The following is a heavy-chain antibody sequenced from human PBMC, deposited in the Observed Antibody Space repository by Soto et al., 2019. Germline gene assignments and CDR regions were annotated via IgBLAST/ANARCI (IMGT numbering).Heavy chain of an antibody. V-gene: IGHV4-4*02. CDR3: ARVSGSYYYGMDV. CDR2: IYHSGST. Sequence: QVQLQESGPGLVKPSGTLSLTGAVSGGPFRGITCWGWVRKPPGKGLEGIGEIYHSGSTNYNPSLKSRVTISVDKSKNQFSLKLSSVTAADTAVYYCARVSGSYYYGMDVWGQGTTVTVSS. CDR1: GGPFRGITC. J-gene: IGHJ6*02. D-gene: IGHD1-26*01.